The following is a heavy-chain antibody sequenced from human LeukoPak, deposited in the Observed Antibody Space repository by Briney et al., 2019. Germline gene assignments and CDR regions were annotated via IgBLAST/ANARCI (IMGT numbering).Heavy chain of an antibody. CDR1: GFTFSSYA. CDR3: AKDGSSGWSGGWYYFDY. V-gene: IGHV3-23*01. Sequence: GGSLRLSCAASGFTFSSYAMSWVRQAPGKGLEWVSAISGSGGSTYYADSVKGRFTISRDNSKNTLYLQMNSLRAEDTAVCYWAKDGSSGWSGGWYYFDYWGQGPWSPSPQ. CDR2: ISGSGGST. J-gene: IGHJ4*02. D-gene: IGHD6-19*01.